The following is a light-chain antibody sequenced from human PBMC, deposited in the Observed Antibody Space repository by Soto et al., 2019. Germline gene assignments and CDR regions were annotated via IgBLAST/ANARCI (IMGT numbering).Light chain of an antibody. V-gene: IGKV2-28*01. CDR2: LGS. J-gene: IGKJ4*01. CDR3: MQPLQT. Sequence: DIVMPQSPLSLPVIPGEPASISCRSSQSLLHSNEHNYLDWYLQKPGQSPHLLIYLGSNRASGVPDRFSGSGPGTDFTLKISGLEAEDVGVYYCMQPLQTFGGGTKVDIK. CDR1: QSLLHSNEHNY.